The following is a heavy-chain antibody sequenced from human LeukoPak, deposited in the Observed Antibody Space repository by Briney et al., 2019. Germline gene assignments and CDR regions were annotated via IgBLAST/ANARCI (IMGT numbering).Heavy chain of an antibody. CDR3: ARDQRGARGGGAFDI. D-gene: IGHD3-10*01. V-gene: IGHV3-30*03. CDR1: GFTFSSYG. Sequence: GGSLRLFCAASGFTFSSYGMHWVRQAPGKGLEWVAVISYDGSNKYYADSVKGRFTISRDNSKNTLYLQMNSLRAEDTAVYYCARDQRGARGGGAFDIWGQGTMVTVSS. J-gene: IGHJ3*02. CDR2: ISYDGSNK.